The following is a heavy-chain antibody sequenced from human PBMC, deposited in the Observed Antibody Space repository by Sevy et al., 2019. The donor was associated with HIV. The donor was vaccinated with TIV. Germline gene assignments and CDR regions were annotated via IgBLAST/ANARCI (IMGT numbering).Heavy chain of an antibody. D-gene: IGHD2-2*01. CDR1: GFTFSSYS. V-gene: IGHV3-21*01. Sequence: GGSLRLSCAASGFTFSSYSMNWVRQAPGKGLEWVSSISSSSSYIYYAGSVKGRFTISRNNAKDSLYLQMSSLRAEDTAGYYCARDPHCSSTSCSWFDPWGQGTLVTVSS. CDR2: ISSSSSYI. J-gene: IGHJ5*02. CDR3: ARDPHCSSTSCSWFDP.